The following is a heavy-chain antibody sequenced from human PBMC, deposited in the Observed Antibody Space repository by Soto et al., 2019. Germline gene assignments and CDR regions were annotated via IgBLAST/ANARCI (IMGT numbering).Heavy chain of an antibody. CDR2: IYPGDSDT. D-gene: IGHD3-22*01. J-gene: IGHJ4*02. CDR3: ARQRLWGTSGYYYFEN. V-gene: IGHV5-51*01. Sequence: RGESLKISCKGSGHIFSNYWIGWVRQMPGKGLEWMGIIYPGDSDTRYSPSFQGQVTITVDKSINTAYLQWSRLKASDTAIYYCARQRLWGTSGYYYFENWGQGTLVTVSS. CDR1: GHIFSNYW.